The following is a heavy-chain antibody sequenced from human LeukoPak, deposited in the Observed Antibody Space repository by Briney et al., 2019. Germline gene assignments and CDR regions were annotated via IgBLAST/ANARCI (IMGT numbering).Heavy chain of an antibody. CDR2: TYHSGST. Sequence: SETLSLTCAVSGYSISSGYYWGWIRQPPGKGLEWIGSTYHSGSTYYNPSLKSRVTISVDTSKNQFSLELSSVTAADTAVYYCARLTPYDILTGYSLDAFDIWGQGTMVTVSS. J-gene: IGHJ3*02. V-gene: IGHV4-38-2*01. CDR1: GYSISSGYY. D-gene: IGHD3-9*01. CDR3: ARLTPYDILTGYSLDAFDI.